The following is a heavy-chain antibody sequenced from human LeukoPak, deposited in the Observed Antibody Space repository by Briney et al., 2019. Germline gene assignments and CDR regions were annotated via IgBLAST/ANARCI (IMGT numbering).Heavy chain of an antibody. J-gene: IGHJ4*02. CDR1: GASFSDSY. V-gene: IGHV4-34*01. D-gene: IGHD3-16*01. Sequence: PSVTLSLTCAVYGASFSDSYWSWIRQSPEKGLEWIGEINNSGSTSYNPSLNSRVIMSVDRSKNQFSLRLTSVTAADTAVYYCARGRYGPRLGNWGQGTLVTVSS. CDR3: ARGRYGPRLGN. CDR2: INNSGST.